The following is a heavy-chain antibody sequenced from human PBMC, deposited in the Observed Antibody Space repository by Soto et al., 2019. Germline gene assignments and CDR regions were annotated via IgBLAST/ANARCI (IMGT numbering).Heavy chain of an antibody. D-gene: IGHD3-22*01. CDR3: ARDDDYEDKAFDY. Sequence: GGSLRLSCAASGFTFSRYCIHWVRQAPCKGLEWVALIWNDGIRKVYVDSVKGRFTISRDNSKNTLDLQMNSLRAEDTAVYYCARDDDYEDKAFDYWGPRTLVTVSS. CDR2: IWNDGIRK. V-gene: IGHV3-33*01. J-gene: IGHJ4*01. CDR1: GFTFSRYC.